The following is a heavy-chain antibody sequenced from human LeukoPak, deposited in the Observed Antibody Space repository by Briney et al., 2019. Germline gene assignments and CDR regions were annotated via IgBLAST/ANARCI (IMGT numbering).Heavy chain of an antibody. J-gene: IGHJ5*02. CDR2: INHSGIT. Sequence: KSSETLSLTCAVYGRSFSGYYWTWIRHTPGKGLEWIGEINHSGITDYNPSLRSRVTITVDTSKNQFSLKLSSVTAADTAIYYCARAVIVVAAATQRNWFDPWGQGTLVTVSS. CDR1: GRSFSGYY. D-gene: IGHD2-15*01. CDR3: ARAVIVVAAATQRNWFDP. V-gene: IGHV4-34*01.